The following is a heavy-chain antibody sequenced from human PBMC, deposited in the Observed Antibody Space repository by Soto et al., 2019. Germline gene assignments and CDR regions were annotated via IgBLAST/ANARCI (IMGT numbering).Heavy chain of an antibody. D-gene: IGHD1-26*01. CDR2: IIPIFGTA. CDR1: GGTFSSYA. J-gene: IGHJ6*02. CDR3: AREVGATNYYYYYGMDV. Sequence: SVKVSCKASGGTFSSYAISWVRQAPGQGLEWMGGIIPIFGTASYAQKFQGRVTITADESTSTAYMELSSLRSEDTAVYYCAREVGATNYYYYYGMDVWGQGTTVTVSS. V-gene: IGHV1-69*13.